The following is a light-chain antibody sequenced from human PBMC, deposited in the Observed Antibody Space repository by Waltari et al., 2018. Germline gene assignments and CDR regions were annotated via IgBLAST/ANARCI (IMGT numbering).Light chain of an antibody. CDR2: GNN. V-gene: IGLV1-40*01. CDR3: QSFDNMLSGGVV. CDR1: TSNIGAGHD. Sequence: QSVLTQPPSVSGTPGQRVTISSSGSTSNIGAGHDVHWSQHLPGTAPKLLIYGNNNRPSGVPDRFSGSKSGTSASLAITGLQADDEADYFCQSFDNMLSGGVVFGGGTKLAVL. J-gene: IGLJ2*01.